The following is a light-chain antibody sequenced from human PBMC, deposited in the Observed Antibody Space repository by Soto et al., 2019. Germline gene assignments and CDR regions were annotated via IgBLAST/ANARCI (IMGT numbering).Light chain of an antibody. CDR3: QQSYSTPPIT. Sequence: LSASVGYRVTITCRASQSISSYLNWYQQKPGKAPKLLIYAASSLQSGVPSRFSGSGSGTDFTLTISSLQPEDFATYYCQQSYSTPPITFGQGTRLEI. CDR2: AAS. V-gene: IGKV1-39*01. J-gene: IGKJ5*01. CDR1: QSISSY.